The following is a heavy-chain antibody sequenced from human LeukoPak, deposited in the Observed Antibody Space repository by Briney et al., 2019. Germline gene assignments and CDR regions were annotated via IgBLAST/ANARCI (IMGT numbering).Heavy chain of an antibody. CDR1: GGSISSGGYS. CDR2: IYHSGST. J-gene: IGHJ5*02. Sequence: PSETLSLTCAVSGGSISSGGYSWSWIPQPPGKGLEWVGYIYHSGSTYHNPSLKSRVTISVDRSKNQFSLKLSSVTAADTAVYFCARGTAAAGFDWFDPWGQGTLVTVSS. D-gene: IGHD6-13*01. V-gene: IGHV4-30-2*01. CDR3: ARGTAAAGFDWFDP.